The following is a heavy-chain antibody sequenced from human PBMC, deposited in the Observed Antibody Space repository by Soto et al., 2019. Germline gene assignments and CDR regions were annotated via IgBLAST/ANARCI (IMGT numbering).Heavy chain of an antibody. Sequence: GGSLRLSCAASGFTFSSYAMSWVRQAPGKGLEWVSAISGSGGSTYYADSVKGRFTISRDNSKNTLYLQMNSLRSDDTAVYYCARPYCSGGSCYPSFDPWGQGTQVTVSS. D-gene: IGHD2-15*01. CDR1: GFTFSSYA. J-gene: IGHJ5*02. CDR3: ARPYCSGGSCYPSFDP. CDR2: ISGSGGST. V-gene: IGHV3-23*01.